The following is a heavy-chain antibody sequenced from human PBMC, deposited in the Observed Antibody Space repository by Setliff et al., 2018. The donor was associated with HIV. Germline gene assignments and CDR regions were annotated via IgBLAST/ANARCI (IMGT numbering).Heavy chain of an antibody. CDR3: SRDDLYGGNSFDY. CDR1: GFTFGDYD. J-gene: IGHJ4*02. Sequence: GGSLRLSCTGSGFTFGDYDMSWVRQAPGKGLEWVGFIRSKAYGGTTEYAASVKGRFTISRDDSKSIAYLQMNSQKTEDTAVYYCSRDDLYGGNSFDYWGQGTLVTVSS. V-gene: IGHV3-49*04. D-gene: IGHD4-17*01. CDR2: IRSKAYGGTT.